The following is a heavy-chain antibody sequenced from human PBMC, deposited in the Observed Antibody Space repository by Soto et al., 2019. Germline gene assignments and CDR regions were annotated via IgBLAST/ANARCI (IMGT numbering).Heavy chain of an antibody. V-gene: IGHV3-48*03. Sequence: EVQLVESGGGLVQPGGSLRLSCAASGFSFNTYEMNWVRQAPGKGLEWVSYISTSGSTIYYPDSVKGRFTISRDNGKNSLYLQMNSLRAEDTAVYYCAYGGSCDYWGQGTQVTVSS. CDR2: ISTSGSTI. CDR3: AYGGSCDY. D-gene: IGHD1-26*01. J-gene: IGHJ4*02. CDR1: GFSFNTYE.